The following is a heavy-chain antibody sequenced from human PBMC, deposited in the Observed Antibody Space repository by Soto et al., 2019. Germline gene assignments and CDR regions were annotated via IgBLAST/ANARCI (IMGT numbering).Heavy chain of an antibody. CDR3: ARSGSGTHLRVVVMYYFDY. D-gene: IGHD3-22*01. J-gene: IGHJ4*02. Sequence: GASVKVSCKASGGTFSSYAINWVRQAPGQGLEWMGGIIPIFGTANYAQKFQGRVTITADESTSTAYMELSSLRSEDTAVYYCARSGSGTHLRVVVMYYFDYWGQGTLVTVSS. CDR1: GGTFSSYA. CDR2: IIPIFGTA. V-gene: IGHV1-69*13.